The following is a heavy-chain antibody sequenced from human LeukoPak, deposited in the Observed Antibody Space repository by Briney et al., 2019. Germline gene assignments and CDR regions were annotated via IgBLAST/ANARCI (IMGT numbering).Heavy chain of an antibody. CDR3: ARDWGITMIVAGGPDAFDI. D-gene: IGHD3-22*01. J-gene: IGHJ3*02. Sequence: PGASVKVSCKASGYTFTSYGISWVRQAPGQGLEWMGWISAYNGNTNYAQKLQGRVTMTTDTSTSTAYMELRSLRSDDTAVYYCARDWGITMIVAGGPDAFDIWGQGTMVNVSS. V-gene: IGHV1-18*01. CDR1: GYTFTSYG. CDR2: ISAYNGNT.